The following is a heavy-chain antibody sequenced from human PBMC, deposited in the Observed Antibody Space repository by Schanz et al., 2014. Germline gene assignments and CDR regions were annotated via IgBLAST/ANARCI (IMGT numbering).Heavy chain of an antibody. CDR2: IYSRGSS. J-gene: IGHJ5*02. CDR1: GGSISSGSYY. CDR3: ARGGSVATIAPYTWFDP. V-gene: IGHV4-61*02. Sequence: QVQLQESGPGLLKPSQTLSLTCSVSGGSISSGSYYWNWIRQPAGKGLEWIGRIYSRGSSTYNPSRKSRAPIPIDTSNNQSSLKLNSVTAADTAVYYCARGGSVATIAPYTWFDPWGQGTLVTVSS. D-gene: IGHD5-12*01.